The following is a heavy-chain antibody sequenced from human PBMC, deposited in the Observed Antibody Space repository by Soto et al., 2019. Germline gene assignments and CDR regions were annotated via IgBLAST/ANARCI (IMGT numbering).Heavy chain of an antibody. CDR3: ATDGIAVAGTPLNFDY. V-gene: IGHV1-24*01. D-gene: IGHD6-19*01. Sequence: GASVKVSCKVSGYTLTELSMHWVRQAPGKGLEWMGGFDLEDGETIYAQKFQGRVTMTEDTSTDTAYMELSSLRSEDTAVYYCATDGIAVAGTPLNFDYWGQGTLVTVSS. CDR1: GYTLTELS. J-gene: IGHJ4*02. CDR2: FDLEDGET.